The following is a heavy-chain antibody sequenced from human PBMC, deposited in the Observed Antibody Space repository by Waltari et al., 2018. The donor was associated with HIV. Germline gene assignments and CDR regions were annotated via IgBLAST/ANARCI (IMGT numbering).Heavy chain of an antibody. V-gene: IGHV3-66*01. J-gene: IGHJ6*02. CDR1: GFPVSSNY. D-gene: IGHD5-18*01. CDR3: ASPDTTMVHGHYYFYHMDV. Sequence: EVQLVGSGGGLVQPGGSLRLSCAASGFPVSSNYMSRVRQAPGKGLEGVSLIYTGGSTYYADSVKGRFTISRDNSKNTLYLQMNSLRAEDTAVYYCASPDTTMVHGHYYFYHMDVWGQGTTVTVSS. CDR2: IYTGGST.